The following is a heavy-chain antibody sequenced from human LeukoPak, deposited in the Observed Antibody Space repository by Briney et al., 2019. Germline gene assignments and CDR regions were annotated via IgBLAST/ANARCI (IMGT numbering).Heavy chain of an antibody. V-gene: IGHV3-13*01. CDR3: VRAGQSHNWNNWYFDL. D-gene: IGHD1-1*01. CDR2: IGPAGDT. J-gene: IGHJ2*01. Sequence: GGSLRLSCVGSGFTFSTSDFHWVRQAPGKGLEWDSAIGPAGDTFYPDSMKGRCTIFKENAKNSLYLQMHRLSVGDTGVYYCVRAGQSHNWNNWYFDLWGRGTLVTVSS. CDR1: GFTFSTSD.